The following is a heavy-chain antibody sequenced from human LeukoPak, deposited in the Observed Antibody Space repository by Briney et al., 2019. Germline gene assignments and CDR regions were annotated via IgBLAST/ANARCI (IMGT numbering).Heavy chain of an antibody. D-gene: IGHD6-25*01. CDR1: GGSISSSSYY. CDR2: TYYGGNT. J-gene: IGHJ4*02. Sequence: SETLSLTCTVSGGSISSSSYYWGWIRQPPGKGLEWIGNTYYGGNTHYNPSLRSRISISVDTSKNQFSLELSSVTAADTAVYYCAAAFDYWGQGTLVTVSS. CDR3: AAAFDY. V-gene: IGHV4-39*01.